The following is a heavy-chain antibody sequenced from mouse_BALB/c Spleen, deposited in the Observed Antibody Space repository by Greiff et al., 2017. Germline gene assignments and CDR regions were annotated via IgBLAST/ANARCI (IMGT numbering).Heavy chain of an antibody. CDR3: ARKANWDYYYAMDY. CDR2: ILPGSGST. J-gene: IGHJ4*01. CDR1: GYTFSSYW. V-gene: IGHV1-9*01. D-gene: IGHD4-1*01. Sequence: QVQLQQSGAELMKPGASVKISCKATGYTFSSYWIEWVKQRPGHGLEWIGEILPGSGSTNYNEKFKGKATFTADTSSNTAYMQLSSLTSEDSAVYYCARKANWDYYYAMDYWGQGTSVTVSS.